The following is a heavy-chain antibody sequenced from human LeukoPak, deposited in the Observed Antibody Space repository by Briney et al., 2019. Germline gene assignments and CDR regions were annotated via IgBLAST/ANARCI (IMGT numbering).Heavy chain of an antibody. CDR1: GFAVSSSY. CDR3: ARGRIAAADTTLYYYYGMGV. J-gene: IGHJ6*02. Sequence: EAGGSLRLSCAVSGFAVSSSYMSWVRQAPGKGLEWVSVIYSGGSTYYADSVKGRFTISRDNSKNTLYLQMNSLRAEDTAVYYCARGRIAAADTTLYYYYGMGVWGQGTTVTVSS. V-gene: IGHV3-66*01. D-gene: IGHD6-13*01. CDR2: IYSGGST.